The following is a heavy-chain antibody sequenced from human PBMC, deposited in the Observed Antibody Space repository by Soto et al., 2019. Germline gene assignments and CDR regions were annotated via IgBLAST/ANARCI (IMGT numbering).Heavy chain of an antibody. D-gene: IGHD2-15*01. CDR3: ARGGGCSGGSCNFDY. CDR2: ISYDGGNK. CDR1: EFTFSNYA. V-gene: IGHV3-30-3*01. J-gene: IGHJ4*02. Sequence: LRLSCAASEFTFSNYAIHWVRQAPGKGLEWVAVISYDGGNKYYADSVKGRFTISRDNAKNSLYLQMNSLRAEDTAVYYCARGGGCSGGSCNFDYWGQGTLVTVS.